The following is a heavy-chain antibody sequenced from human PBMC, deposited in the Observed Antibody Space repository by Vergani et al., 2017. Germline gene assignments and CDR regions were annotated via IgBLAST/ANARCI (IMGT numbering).Heavy chain of an antibody. J-gene: IGHJ6*03. D-gene: IGHD2-15*01. CDR1: GGSFSDYY. V-gene: IGHV4-34*01. CDR3: AGGRGYCSGGSCYSSGNYYMDV. Sequence: QVQLQQWGAGLLKPSETLSLTCAVYGGSFSDYYWGWIRQPPGKGLEWIGEINHSGSTNYKPALKSRVTISVDTSKNQFSLKLSSVAATGTAVCYCAGGRGYCSGGSCYSSGNYYMDVWGKXP. CDR2: INHSGST.